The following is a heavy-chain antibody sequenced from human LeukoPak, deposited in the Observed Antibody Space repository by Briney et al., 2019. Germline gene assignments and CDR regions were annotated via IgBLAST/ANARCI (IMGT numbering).Heavy chain of an antibody. CDR1: GYTFTSYG. CDR2: IIPIFGTA. Sequence: SVKVSCKASGYTFTSYGISWVRQAPGQGLEWMGGIIPIFGTANYAQKFQGRVTITADESTSTAYMELSSLRSEDTAVYYCARSVSIAAAGVRMGGAFDIWGQGTMVTVSS. CDR3: ARSVSIAAAGVRMGGAFDI. V-gene: IGHV1-69*13. D-gene: IGHD6-13*01. J-gene: IGHJ3*02.